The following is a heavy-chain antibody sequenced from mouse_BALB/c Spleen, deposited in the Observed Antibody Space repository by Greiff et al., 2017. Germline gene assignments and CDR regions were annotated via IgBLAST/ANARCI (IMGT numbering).Heavy chain of an antibody. CDR3: ARGATMITSYAMDY. V-gene: IGHV5-6-3*01. CDR2: INSNGGST. Sequence: EVQVVESGGGLVQPGGSLKLSCAASGFTFSSYGMSWVRQTPDKRLELVATINSNGGSTYYPDSVKGRFTISRDNAKNTLYLQMSSLKSEDTAMYYCARGATMITSYAMDYWGQGTSVTVSS. D-gene: IGHD2-4*01. J-gene: IGHJ4*01. CDR1: GFTFSSYG.